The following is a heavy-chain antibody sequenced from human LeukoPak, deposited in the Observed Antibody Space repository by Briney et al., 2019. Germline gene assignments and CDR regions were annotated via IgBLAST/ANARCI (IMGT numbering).Heavy chain of an antibody. CDR1: GGSISSSNW. CDR2: IYHSGST. V-gene: IGHV4-4*02. CDR3: ARGNYYDSSGYYYHDWFDP. J-gene: IGHJ5*02. Sequence: SETLSLTCAVSGGSISSSNWWSWVRQPPGKGLEWIGEIYHSGSTNYNPSLKSRVTISVDKSKNQFSLKLSSVTAADTAVYYCARGNYYDSSGYYYHDWFDPWGQGTLVTVSS. D-gene: IGHD3-22*01.